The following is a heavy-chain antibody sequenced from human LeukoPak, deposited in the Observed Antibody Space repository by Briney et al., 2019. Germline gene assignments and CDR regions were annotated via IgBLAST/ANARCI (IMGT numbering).Heavy chain of an antibody. CDR3: AGQHCSGTTCYGYPFDY. CDR1: GFTFSSYE. CDR2: ISSSGSTI. V-gene: IGHV3-48*03. D-gene: IGHD2-2*01. Sequence: RGSLRLSCADSGFTFSSYEMNWVRQAPGKGLEWVSYISSSGSTIYYADSVKGRFTISRDNAKNSLYLQMNSLRAEDTAVYYCAGQHCSGTTCYGYPFDYWGQGTLVTVSS. J-gene: IGHJ4*02.